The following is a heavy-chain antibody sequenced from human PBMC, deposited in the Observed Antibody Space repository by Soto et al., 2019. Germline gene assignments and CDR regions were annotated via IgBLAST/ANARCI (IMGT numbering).Heavy chain of an antibody. CDR2: ISTSSNYI. J-gene: IGHJ4*02. V-gene: IGHV3-21*01. Sequence: EVQLVESGGGLVKPGGSLRLSCAASGFTFSSYSMNWVRQAPGKGLEWVSSISTSSNYIYYADSVKGRFTISRDNAKNSLYLQXNSLRAXDTAVYYXXXXGGXSGYDCWGQGTLVTVSS. CDR1: GFTFSSYS. D-gene: IGHD5-12*01. CDR3: XXXGGXSGYDC.